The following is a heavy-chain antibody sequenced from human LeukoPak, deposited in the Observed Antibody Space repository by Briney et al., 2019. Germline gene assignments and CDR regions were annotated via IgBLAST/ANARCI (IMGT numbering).Heavy chain of an antibody. J-gene: IGHJ4*02. CDR1: GGSISSYY. D-gene: IGHD1-7*01. CDR2: IYYSGST. CDR3: ARGSRELYYFDY. Sequence: SETLSLTCTVSGGSISSYYWSWIRQPPGKGLEWIGYIYYSGSTKYNPSLKSRVTISVDASKTQFSLKLNSVTAADTAVYYCARGSRELYYFDYWGQGTLITVSS. V-gene: IGHV4-59*01.